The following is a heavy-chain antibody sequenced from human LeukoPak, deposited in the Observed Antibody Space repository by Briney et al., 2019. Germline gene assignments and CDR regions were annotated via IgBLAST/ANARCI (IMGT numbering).Heavy chain of an antibody. CDR3: ARVSNDDSNPHFDY. CDR2: IYYSGST. CDR1: GGSISSYY. Sequence: SETLSLTCTVSGGSISSYYWSWIRQPPGKGLEWIGYIYYSGSTNYNPSLKSRVTISVDTSKNQFSLKLSSVTAADTAVYYCARVSNDDSNPHFDYWGQGTLVTVSS. D-gene: IGHD4-11*01. V-gene: IGHV4-59*01. J-gene: IGHJ4*02.